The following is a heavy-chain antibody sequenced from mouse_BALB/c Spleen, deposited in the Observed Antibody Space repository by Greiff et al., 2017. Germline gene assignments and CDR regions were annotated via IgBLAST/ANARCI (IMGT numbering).Heavy chain of an antibody. CDR3: ARSGDGSSFYAMDY. D-gene: IGHD2-3*01. J-gene: IGHJ4*01. CDR2: ISSGSSTI. V-gene: IGHV5-17*02. Sequence: VESGGGLVQPGGSRKLSCAASGFTFSSFGMHWVRQAPEKGLEWVAYISSGSSTIYYADTVKGRFTISRDNPKNTLFLQMTSLRSEDTAMYYCARSGDGSSFYAMDYWGQGTSVTVSS. CDR1: GFTFSSFG.